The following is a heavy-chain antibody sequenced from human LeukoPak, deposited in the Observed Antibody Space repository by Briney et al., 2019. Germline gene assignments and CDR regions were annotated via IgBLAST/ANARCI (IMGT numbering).Heavy chain of an antibody. V-gene: IGHV1-2*06. J-gene: IGHJ5*02. Sequence: SVKVSCKTSGYTFTGYYMHWVRQAPGQGLEWMGRINPNSGGTNYAQKFQGRVTMTRDTSISTAYMELRRLRSDDTAVYYCAFEVLSSGWVSWGQGTLVTVSS. CDR3: AFEVLSSGWVS. D-gene: IGHD6-19*01. CDR2: INPNSGGT. CDR1: GYTFTGYY.